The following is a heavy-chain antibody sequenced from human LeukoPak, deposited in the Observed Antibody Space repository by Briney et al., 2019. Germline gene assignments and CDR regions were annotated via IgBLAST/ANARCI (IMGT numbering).Heavy chain of an antibody. CDR3: AKDQGAAAGNWFDP. Sequence: GGSLRLSCAASGFTFSSYAMSWVRHAPGKGLESVSAISGSGRSTYYADSVKGRFTISRDNSKNTLHLQMNSLRAEDTAVYYCAKDQGAAAGNWFDPWGQGTLVTVSS. CDR1: GFTFSSYA. CDR2: ISGSGRST. D-gene: IGHD6-13*01. V-gene: IGHV3-23*01. J-gene: IGHJ5*02.